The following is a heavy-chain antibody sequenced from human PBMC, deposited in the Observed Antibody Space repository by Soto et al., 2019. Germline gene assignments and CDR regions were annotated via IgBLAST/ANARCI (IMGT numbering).Heavy chain of an antibody. CDR1: GFTFSSYA. CDR3: AKDGGVAHYYDSAFQH. D-gene: IGHD3-22*01. Sequence: EVQLLESGGGLVQPGGSLTLSCAASGFTFSSYAMSWVRQAPGKGLEWVSAISGSGGSTYYADSVKGRFTISRDNSKNTQYQQKNSLGADDTAVYYGAKDGGVAHYYDSAFQHWGQGTMVTVSS. J-gene: IGHJ1*01. V-gene: IGHV3-23*01. CDR2: ISGSGGST.